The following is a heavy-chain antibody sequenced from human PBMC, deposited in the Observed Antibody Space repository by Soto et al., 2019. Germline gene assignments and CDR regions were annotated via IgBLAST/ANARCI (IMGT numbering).Heavy chain of an antibody. CDR3: ARDRMVAAQNGYYYYYYGMDV. J-gene: IGHJ6*02. Sequence: LRLSCAASGFTFNIFAMHWVRQAPGKGLEWVATTSYDGTYTFYAGSVEGRFTISRDDSNDTLYLQMNSLRDEDTAVYYCARDRMVAAQNGYYYYYYGMDVWGQGTTVTVSS. CDR2: TSYDGTYT. CDR1: GFTFNIFA. D-gene: IGHD2-15*01. V-gene: IGHV3-33*08.